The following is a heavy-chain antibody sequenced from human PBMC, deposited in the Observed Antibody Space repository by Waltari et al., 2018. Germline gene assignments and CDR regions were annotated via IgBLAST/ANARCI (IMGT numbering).Heavy chain of an antibody. CDR1: AACPTTGGIY. Sequence: GHPRESAPGLVRPSDTLSPPSTLAAACPTTGGIYWGWARQRPGKGLEWIGYVYYDGESFYSPSLTSRIVISLDKTKNQFSLNLGSVTAADTATYFCVRATAGAASPFDYWGKGTLVTVSS. V-gene: IGHV4-31*03. CDR2: VYYDGES. J-gene: IGHJ4*02. D-gene: IGHD6-19*01. CDR3: VRATAGAASPFDY.